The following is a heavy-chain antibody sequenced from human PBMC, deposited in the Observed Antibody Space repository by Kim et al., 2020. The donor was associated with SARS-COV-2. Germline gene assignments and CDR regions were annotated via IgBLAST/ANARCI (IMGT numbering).Heavy chain of an antibody. CDR1: GFTFSSYW. CDR2: IKQDGSEK. J-gene: IGHJ4*02. CDR3: ARSRFPIVGIAAAGTFFDY. V-gene: IGHV3-7*01. D-gene: IGHD6-13*01. Sequence: GGSLRLSCAASGFTFSSYWMSWVRQAPGKGLEGVANIKQDGSEKYYVDSVKGRFTISRDNAKNSLYLQMNSLRAEDTAVYYCARSRFPIVGIAAAGTFFDYWGQGTLVTVSS.